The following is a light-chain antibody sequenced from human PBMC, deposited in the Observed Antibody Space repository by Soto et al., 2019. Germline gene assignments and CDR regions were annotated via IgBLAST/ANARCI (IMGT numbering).Light chain of an antibody. CDR1: QSISTY. V-gene: IGKV1-5*03. CDR3: QQLHSYPFT. J-gene: IGKJ5*01. CDR2: KAS. Sequence: DIQMTQSPSTLSASVGDRVTITCRASQSISTYLAWYRHKPGEAPKLLIYKASTLERGVPSRFSGSGSGTDFTLTISSLQPEDFATYYCQQLHSYPFTFGQGTRLEIK.